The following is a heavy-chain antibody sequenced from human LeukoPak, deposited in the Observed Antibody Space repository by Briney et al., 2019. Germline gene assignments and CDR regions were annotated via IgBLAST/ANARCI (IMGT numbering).Heavy chain of an antibody. CDR2: INHSGST. D-gene: IGHD3-22*01. Sequence: PSETLSLTCAVYGGSFSGYYWSWIRQPPGKGLEWIGEINHSGSTNYNPSLKSRVTISVDTSKNQFSLKLSSVTAADTAVYYCARGPVPYHDSSGYYYDDAFDIWGQGTMVTVSS. V-gene: IGHV4-34*01. J-gene: IGHJ3*02. CDR3: ARGPVPYHDSSGYYYDDAFDI. CDR1: GGSFSGYY.